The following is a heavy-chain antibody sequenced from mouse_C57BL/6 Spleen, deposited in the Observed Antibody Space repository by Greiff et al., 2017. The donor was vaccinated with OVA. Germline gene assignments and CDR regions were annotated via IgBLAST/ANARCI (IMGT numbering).Heavy chain of an antibody. Sequence: VKLMESGPGLVAPSQSLSITCTVSGFSLTSYGVHWVRQPPGKGLEWLVVIWSDGSTTYNSALNSRLSISKDNSKSQVFLKMNSLQTDDTAMYYCARQFDGYLGAMDYWGQGTSVTVSS. CDR3: ARQFDGYLGAMDY. J-gene: IGHJ4*01. CDR2: IWSDGST. V-gene: IGHV2-6-1*01. CDR1: GFSLTSYG. D-gene: IGHD2-3*01.